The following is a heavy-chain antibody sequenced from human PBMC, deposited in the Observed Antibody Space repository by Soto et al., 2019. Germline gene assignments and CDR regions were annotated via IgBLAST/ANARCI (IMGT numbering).Heavy chain of an antibody. CDR1: GGSISSSNW. V-gene: IGHV4-4*02. Sequence: SETLSLTCAVSGGSISSSNWWSCVRQPPGKGLEWIGEIYHSGSTNYNPSLKSRVTISVDKSKNQFSLKLSSVTAADTAVYYCARARYNRNYHWFDPWGQGTLVTVSS. D-gene: IGHD1-7*01. CDR3: ARARYNRNYHWFDP. J-gene: IGHJ5*02. CDR2: IYHSGST.